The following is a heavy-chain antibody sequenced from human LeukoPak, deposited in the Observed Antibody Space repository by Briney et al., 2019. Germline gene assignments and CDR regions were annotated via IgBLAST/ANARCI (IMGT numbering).Heavy chain of an antibody. Sequence: GGSLRLSCAASGFTFSNYWMTWVRQAPGKGLECVANMKEDGSEIYYVDSVKGRFTISRDNAKNSLHLQMNSLRVEDTAVYYCVGDLIGYWGQGTLVTVSS. CDR1: GFTFSNYW. V-gene: IGHV3-7*04. J-gene: IGHJ4*02. CDR2: MKEDGSEI. CDR3: VGDLIGY.